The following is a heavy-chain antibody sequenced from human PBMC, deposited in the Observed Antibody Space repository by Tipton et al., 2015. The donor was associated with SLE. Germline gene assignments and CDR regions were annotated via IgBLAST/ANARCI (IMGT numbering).Heavy chain of an antibody. Sequence: TLPLTCTLSGGSIRNYYWSWIRQSPGKGLEWIGSIYFSGSTNYNPSLRSRASMSVDTSKKQQFSLSLSSVTAADTAVYFCARGPPLRRGVIWYRFDDWGQGILVTVS. CDR1: GGSIRNYY. V-gene: IGHV4-59*08. J-gene: IGHJ4*02. CDR2: IYFSGST. D-gene: IGHD3-10*01. CDR3: ARGPPLRRGVIWYRFDD.